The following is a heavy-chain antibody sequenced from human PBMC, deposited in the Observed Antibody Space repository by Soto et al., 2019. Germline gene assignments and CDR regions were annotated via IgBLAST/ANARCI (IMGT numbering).Heavy chain of an antibody. CDR1: GFTFSSYA. Sequence: PGGSLRLSCAASGFTFSSYAMHWVRQAPGKGLEWVAVISYDGSNKYYADSVKGRFTTSRDNSKNTLYLQMNSLRAEDTAVYYCARDQVITFGGVIVIKFFGYHYGMDVWGQGTTVTVSS. V-gene: IGHV3-30-3*01. CDR2: ISYDGSNK. J-gene: IGHJ6*02. CDR3: ARDQVITFGGVIVIKFFGYHYGMDV. D-gene: IGHD3-16*02.